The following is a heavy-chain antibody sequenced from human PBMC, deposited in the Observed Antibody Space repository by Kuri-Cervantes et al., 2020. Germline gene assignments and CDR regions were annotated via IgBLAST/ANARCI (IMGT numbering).Heavy chain of an antibody. CDR3: ARGTYGGVDY. CDR2: IYYSGGT. CDR1: GGSISSSSYY. Sequence: GSLRLSCTVSGGSISSSSYYWGWIRQPPGKGLEWIGSIYYSGGTYYNPSLKSRVTISVDTSKNQFSLKLSSVTAADTAVYYCARGTYGGVDYWGQGTLVTVSS. V-gene: IGHV4-39*07. J-gene: IGHJ4*02. D-gene: IGHD3-10*01.